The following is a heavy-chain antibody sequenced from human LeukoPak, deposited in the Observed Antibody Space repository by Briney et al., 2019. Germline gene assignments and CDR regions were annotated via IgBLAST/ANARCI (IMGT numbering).Heavy chain of an antibody. V-gene: IGHV3-30*02. J-gene: IGHJ4*02. Sequence: PGGSLRLSCAASGFTFSSYAMHWVRQAPGKGLEWVAFIRYDGSNKYYADSVKGRFTISRDNSKNTLYLQMNSLRAEDTAVYYCAKDRNYYGSGGFLDYWGQGTLVTVSS. CDR1: GFTFSSYA. CDR2: IRYDGSNK. CDR3: AKDRNYYGSGGFLDY. D-gene: IGHD3-10*01.